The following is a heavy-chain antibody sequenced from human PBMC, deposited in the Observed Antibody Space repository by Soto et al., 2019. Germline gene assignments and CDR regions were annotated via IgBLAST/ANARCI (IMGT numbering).Heavy chain of an antibody. D-gene: IGHD6-19*01. CDR2: IYHGGTT. V-gene: IGHV4-38-2*02. J-gene: IGHJ4*01. CDR3: ARVHVMVVAGSTFDY. Sequence: PSETLSLTCTVFGYSISSGSYWAWIRQPPGKGPEWIASIYHGGTTFYNPSLKSRITISVDTSNNQFSLKLTSVTAADTAVYYCARVHVMVVAGSTFDYWGHGTLVTVSS. CDR1: GYSISSGSY.